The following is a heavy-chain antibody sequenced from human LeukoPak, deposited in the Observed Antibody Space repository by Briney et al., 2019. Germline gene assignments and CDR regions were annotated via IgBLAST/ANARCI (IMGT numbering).Heavy chain of an antibody. J-gene: IGHJ4*02. Sequence: SVKVSCKASGGTSSSYAISWVRQAPGQGLEWMGGIIPIFGTANYAQKFQGRVTITADESTSTAYMELSSLRSEDTAVCYCARETYYYDSSGEIDYWGQGTLATVSS. CDR2: IIPIFGTA. CDR3: ARETYYYDSSGEIDY. CDR1: GGTSSSYA. V-gene: IGHV1-69*13. D-gene: IGHD3-22*01.